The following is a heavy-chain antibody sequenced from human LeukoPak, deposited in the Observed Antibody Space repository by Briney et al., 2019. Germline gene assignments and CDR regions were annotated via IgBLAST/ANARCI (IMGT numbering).Heavy chain of an antibody. Sequence: LQTLSLTCTVSGGSISSGGYYWSWIRQHPGKGLEWIGYIYYSGSTYYNPSLKSRVTISVDTSKNQFSLKLSSVTAADTAVYYCARDSFLVGVVDYWGQGTLVTVSS. CDR3: ARDSFLVGVVDY. V-gene: IGHV4-31*03. CDR1: GGSISSGGYY. D-gene: IGHD1-26*01. J-gene: IGHJ4*02. CDR2: IYYSGST.